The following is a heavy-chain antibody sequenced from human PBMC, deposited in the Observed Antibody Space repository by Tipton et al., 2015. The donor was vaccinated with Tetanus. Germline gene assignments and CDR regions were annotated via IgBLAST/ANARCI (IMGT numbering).Heavy chain of an antibody. D-gene: IGHD6-13*01. Sequence: TLSLTCAVYGGSFSGYYWSWIRQPPGKGLEWIGEINHSGSTNHNPSLKSRVTISVDTSKNQFSLKLSSVTAADTAVYYCARRTGIAAAGTSYWYFDLWGRGTLVTVSS. J-gene: IGHJ2*01. CDR1: GGSFSGYY. CDR3: ARRTGIAAAGTSYWYFDL. CDR2: INHSGST. V-gene: IGHV4-34*01.